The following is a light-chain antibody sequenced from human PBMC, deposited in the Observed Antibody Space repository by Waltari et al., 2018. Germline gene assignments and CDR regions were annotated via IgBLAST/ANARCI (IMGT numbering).Light chain of an antibody. CDR3: ASWDLSLSSVL. V-gene: IGLV1-51*01. Sequence: QSVLPPPPSVSATPGQQVTISCSGSTSNLGGNYVSWYQQVPRAAPNLLIYDNSKRPPGIPDRFSASKSGTSATLGIAGVEAGDEATYFCASWDLSLSSVLFGGGTKVTV. CDR2: DNS. CDR1: TSNLGGNY. J-gene: IGLJ2*01.